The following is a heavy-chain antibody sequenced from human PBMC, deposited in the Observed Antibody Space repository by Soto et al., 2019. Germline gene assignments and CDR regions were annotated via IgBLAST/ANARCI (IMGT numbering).Heavy chain of an antibody. CDR2: IYYSGST. CDR1: GGSSSSSP. V-gene: IGHV4-59*01. J-gene: IGHJ4*02. CDR3: ARVILVDTAMVLDY. D-gene: IGHD5-18*01. Sequence: SETLSLTCTVSGGSSSSSPWSWIRQPPGKGLEWIGYIYYSGSTNYNPSLKSRVTISVDTSKNQFSLKLSSVTAADTAVYYCARVILVDTAMVLDYWGQGTLVT.